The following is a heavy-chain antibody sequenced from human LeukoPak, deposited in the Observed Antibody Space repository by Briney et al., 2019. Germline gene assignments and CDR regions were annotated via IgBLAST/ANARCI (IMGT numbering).Heavy chain of an antibody. V-gene: IGHV3-30*02. CDR3: ARVRGYSYVEAFDI. D-gene: IGHD5-18*01. CDR1: GFTFSSYG. CDR2: IRYDGSNK. Sequence: GGSLRLSCAASGFTFSSYGMHWVRQAPGKGLEWVAFIRYDGSNKYYADSVKGRFTISRDNSKNTLYLQMNSLRAEDTAVYYCARVRGYSYVEAFDIWGQGTMVTVSS. J-gene: IGHJ3*02.